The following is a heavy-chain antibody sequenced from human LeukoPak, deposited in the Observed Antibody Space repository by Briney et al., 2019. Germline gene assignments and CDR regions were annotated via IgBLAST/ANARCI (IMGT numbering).Heavy chain of an antibody. J-gene: IGHJ3*01. CDR1: VPTFTSYA. D-gene: IGHD3-22*01. Sequence: GSSVKVSCKATVPTFTSYAVNWVRQAPGQGLAWMGGIIPSFGSTTYAQQFEGRVPFTTDDSRNTAQFALRKLKRDDQAVFYWSGFFYDSSGAAFDLWCQGTMVTVSS. CDR2: IIPSFGST. V-gene: IGHV1-69*05. CDR3: SGFFYDSSGAAFDL.